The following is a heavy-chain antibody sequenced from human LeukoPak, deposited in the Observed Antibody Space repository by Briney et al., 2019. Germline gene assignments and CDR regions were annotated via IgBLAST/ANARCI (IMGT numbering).Heavy chain of an antibody. V-gene: IGHV4-34*09. J-gene: IGHJ4*02. Sequence: GEINHSGSTNYNPSLKSRVTISVDTSKNQFSLKLSSVTAADTAVYYCAREGGYYDSSGFDYWGQGTLVTVSS. D-gene: IGHD3-22*01. CDR3: AREGGYYDSSGFDY. CDR2: INHSGST.